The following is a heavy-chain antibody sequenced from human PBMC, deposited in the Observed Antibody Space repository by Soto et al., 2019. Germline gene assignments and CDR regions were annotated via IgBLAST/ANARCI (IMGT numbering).Heavy chain of an antibody. CDR2: IRDRAYSYAT. CDR3: TRLIRAAHDY. J-gene: IGHJ4*02. D-gene: IGHD3-16*01. Sequence: EVLLVESGGGMVQPGGSLKLSCAASGFVFKDSSIHWVRQASGKGLEWVGRIRDRAYSYATAYAESVKGRFTIPRDDSTNTAYLQMSGLKTEDTAIYYCTRLIRAAHDYWGQGTLVTVSS. CDR1: GFVFKDSS. V-gene: IGHV3-73*01.